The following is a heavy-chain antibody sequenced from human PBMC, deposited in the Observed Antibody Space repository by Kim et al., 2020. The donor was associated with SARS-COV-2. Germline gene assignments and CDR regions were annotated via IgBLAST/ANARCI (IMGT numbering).Heavy chain of an antibody. D-gene: IGHD4-4*01. CDR3: ARDQVTHYYYMDV. J-gene: IGHJ6*03. Sequence: YADTVKGRFTISRDTDKNSLYLQMNSLRAEDTAVYYCARDQVTHYYYMDVWGKGTTVTVSS. V-gene: IGHV3-11*01.